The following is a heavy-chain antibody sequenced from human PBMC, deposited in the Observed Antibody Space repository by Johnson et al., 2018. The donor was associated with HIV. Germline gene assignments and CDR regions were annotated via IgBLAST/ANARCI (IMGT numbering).Heavy chain of an antibody. CDR1: GFTFSHAW. Sequence: EVQLVESGGALVKPGGSLRLSCVASGFTFSHAWMSLVRQAPGKGLEWVGRIKREADGGTRDYAAPVKGRFTISRDDSKNTLFLQMNSLKTDDTAIYYCTRGVSSEGGSVWGHGTVVTVSS. CDR3: TRGVSSEGGSV. D-gene: IGHD3-16*01. J-gene: IGHJ3*01. CDR2: IKREADGGTR. V-gene: IGHV3-15*02.